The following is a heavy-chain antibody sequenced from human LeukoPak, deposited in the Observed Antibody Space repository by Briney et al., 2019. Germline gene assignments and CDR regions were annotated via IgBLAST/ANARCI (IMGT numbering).Heavy chain of an antibody. CDR2: ISSSSSYI. D-gene: IGHD5-18*01. V-gene: IGHV3-21*01. CDR1: GFTFSSYG. J-gene: IGHJ4*02. CDR3: AISGYSNGQYYFDY. Sequence: PGGSLGLSCAVTGFTFSSYGMNWVRQAPGKGLEWVSSISSSSSYIYYADSVKGRFTISRDNAKNSLYLQMNSLRAEDTAIYYCAISGYSNGQYYFDYWGQGTLVTVS.